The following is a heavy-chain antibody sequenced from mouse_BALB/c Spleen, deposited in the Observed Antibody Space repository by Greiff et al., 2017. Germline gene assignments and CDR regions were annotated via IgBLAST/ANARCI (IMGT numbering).Heavy chain of an antibody. Sequence: EVQLQQSGTVLARPGASVKMSCKASGYSFTSYWMHWVKQRPGQGLEWIGAIYPGNSDTSYNQKFKGKAKLTAVTSASTAYMELSSLTNEDSAVYYCTREIYGSSYGFDYWGQGTTLTVSS. CDR2: IYPGNSDT. CDR3: TREIYGSSYGFDY. J-gene: IGHJ2*01. D-gene: IGHD1-1*01. V-gene: IGHV1-5*01. CDR1: GYSFTSYW.